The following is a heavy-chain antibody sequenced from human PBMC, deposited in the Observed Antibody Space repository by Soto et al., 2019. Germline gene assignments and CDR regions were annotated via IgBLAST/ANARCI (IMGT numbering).Heavy chain of an antibody. V-gene: IGHV1-18*01. CDR2: VSAHTGDS. D-gene: IGHD4-17*01. CDR3: ARPSTSYGDYGWSLAY. J-gene: IGHJ4*02. Sequence: ALVKVSCKASGYPFGGYAIGWVRQAPGQGLEWMGWVSAHTGDSGYAQRFQGRVTLTTETSTSTAYMELRGLRSDDTAVYYCARPSTSYGDYGWSLAYWGQGTLVTVS. CDR1: GYPFGGYA.